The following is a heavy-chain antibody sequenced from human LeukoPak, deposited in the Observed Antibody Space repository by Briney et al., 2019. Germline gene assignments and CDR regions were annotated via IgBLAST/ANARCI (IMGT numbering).Heavy chain of an antibody. J-gene: IGHJ4*02. CDR1: GFTFSSYA. V-gene: IGHV3-23*01. CDR3: AGHTAMAPFDY. D-gene: IGHD5-18*01. Sequence: GGSLRLSCAASGFTFSSYAMSWVRQAPGKGLEWVSAISGSGGSTYYADSVKGRFTISRDNSKNTLYLQMNGLRAEDTAVYYCAGHTAMAPFDYWGQGTLVTVSS. CDR2: ISGSGGST.